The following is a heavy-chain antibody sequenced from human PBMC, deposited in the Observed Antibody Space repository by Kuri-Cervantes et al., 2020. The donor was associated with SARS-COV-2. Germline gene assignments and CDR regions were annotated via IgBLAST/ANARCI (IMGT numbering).Heavy chain of an antibody. CDR1: GGSISSYY. D-gene: IGHD3-22*01. J-gene: IGHJ4*02. CDR3: AHLEGYYDSSGYYDY. CDR2: IYYSGST. V-gene: IGHV4-59*01. Sequence: GSLRLSCTVSGGSISSYYWSWIRQPPGKGLEWIGYIYYSGSTNYNPSPKSRVTISVDTSKNQFSLKLSSVTAADTAVYYCAHLEGYYDSSGYYDYWGQGTLVTVSS.